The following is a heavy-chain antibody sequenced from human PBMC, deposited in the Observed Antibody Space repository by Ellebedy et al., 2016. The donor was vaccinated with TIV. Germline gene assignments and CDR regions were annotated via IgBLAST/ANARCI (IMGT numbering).Heavy chain of an antibody. J-gene: IGHJ6*02. V-gene: IGHV1-46*01. Sequence: ASVKVSCXASGYTFTNYNMHWVRQAPGQGLEWMGIINPTGGRTTYAQKFQGRVTMTREKSTSTVYMELSSLRSEDTAVYYCAREEVATHDGMDVWGQGTTVTVSS. D-gene: IGHD5-12*01. CDR3: AREEVATHDGMDV. CDR1: GYTFTNYN. CDR2: INPTGGRT.